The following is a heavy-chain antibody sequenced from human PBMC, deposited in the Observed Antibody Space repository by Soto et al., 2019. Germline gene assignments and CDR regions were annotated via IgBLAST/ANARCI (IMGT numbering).Heavy chain of an antibody. CDR3: ARRRHSGSSTYYYGMDV. CDR2: MNPNSGNT. D-gene: IGHD1-26*01. CDR1: GYTFTSYD. V-gene: IGHV1-8*01. J-gene: IGHJ6*02. Sequence: ASVKVSCKASGYTFTSYDINWVRQATGQGLEWMGWMNPNSGNTGYAQKFQGRVTMTRNTSISTAYMELSRLRSEDTAVYYCARRRHSGSSTYYYGMDVWGQGTTVTVSS.